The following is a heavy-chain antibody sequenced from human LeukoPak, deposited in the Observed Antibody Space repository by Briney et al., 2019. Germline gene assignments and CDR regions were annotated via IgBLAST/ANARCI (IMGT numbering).Heavy chain of an antibody. CDR1: GFTFSAYA. CDR2: ITSSSSTI. J-gene: IGHJ3*02. CDR3: AIDAWELPLDAFDI. V-gene: IGHV3-48*02. D-gene: IGHD1-26*01. Sequence: PGGSLRLSCAASGFTFSAYAMNWVRQAPGKGLEWVSYITSSSSTIYYADSVKGRFTISRDNAKNSLYLQMNSLRDEDTAVYYCAIDAWELPLDAFDIWGQGTMVTVSS.